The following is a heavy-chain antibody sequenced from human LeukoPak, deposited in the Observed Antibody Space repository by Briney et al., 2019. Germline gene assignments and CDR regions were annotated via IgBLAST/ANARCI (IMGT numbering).Heavy chain of an antibody. CDR2: IYYSGST. Sequence: SETLSLTCTVSGGSMRSYYWVWIRQPPGKGLEWIGYIYYSGSTNYNPSLKSRVTISVDTSKNQFSLKLSSVTAADTAVYYCASHYGSGSYPLDYWGQGTLVTVSS. J-gene: IGHJ4*02. CDR1: GGSMRSYY. D-gene: IGHD3-10*01. V-gene: IGHV4-59*01. CDR3: ASHYGSGSYPLDY.